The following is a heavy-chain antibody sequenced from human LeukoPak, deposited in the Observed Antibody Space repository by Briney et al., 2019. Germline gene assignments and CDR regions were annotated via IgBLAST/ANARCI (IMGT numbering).Heavy chain of an antibody. CDR2: IIPIFGTA. CDR1: GYTFTRYG. V-gene: IGHV1-69*13. D-gene: IGHD5-24*01. CDR3: ARDPQRGDGYNYDY. J-gene: IGHJ4*02. Sequence: SVKVSCKASGYTFTRYGISWVRQAPGQGLEWMGGIIPIFGTANYAQKCQGRVTITADESTSTAYIELSSLRSEDTAVYYCARDPQRGDGYNYDYWGQGTLVTVSS.